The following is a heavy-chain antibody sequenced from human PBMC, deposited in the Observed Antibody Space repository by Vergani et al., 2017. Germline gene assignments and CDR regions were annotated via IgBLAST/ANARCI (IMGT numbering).Heavy chain of an antibody. V-gene: IGHV3-15*07. D-gene: IGHD2-21*01. CDR3: TTEXRCCGVGSCDWLRDHHFYGMDV. Sequence: EVQLVESGGGIVKPGGSLRLSCVASGFSFRNAWMNWVRRTPGKGLEWVGRIKSTFDRGTTDYAAAVKGRFTISRDDSKNTLFLQMNGLKTEDIGVYYCTTEXRCCGVGSCDWLRDHHFYGMDVWGQGATVTVSS. CDR2: IKSTFDRGTT. CDR1: GFSFRNAW. J-gene: IGHJ6*02.